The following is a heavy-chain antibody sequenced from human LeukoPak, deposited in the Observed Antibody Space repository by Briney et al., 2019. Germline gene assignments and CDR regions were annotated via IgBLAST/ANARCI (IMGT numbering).Heavy chain of an antibody. CDR3: ARVGIQYCSGGSCYRTAFDY. Sequence: ASVKVSCKASGYTFTGYYMHWVRQAPGQGLEWMGWINHNSGGTNYAQKFQGRVTMTRDTSISTAYMELSRLRSDDTAVYYCARVGIQYCSGGSCYRTAFDYWGQGTLVTVSS. D-gene: IGHD2-15*01. CDR2: INHNSGGT. J-gene: IGHJ4*02. CDR1: GYTFTGYY. V-gene: IGHV1-2*02.